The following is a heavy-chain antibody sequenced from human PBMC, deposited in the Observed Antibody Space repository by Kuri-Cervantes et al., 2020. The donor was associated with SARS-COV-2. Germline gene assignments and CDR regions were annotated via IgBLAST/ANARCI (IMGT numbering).Heavy chain of an antibody. CDR1: GYAFTTYG. CDR2: ISGYNDNT. J-gene: IGHJ5*02. D-gene: IGHD2-2*01. Sequence: ASVKVSCKASGYAFTTYGITWVRQAPGQGLEWMGWISGYNDNTKYAQKLQGRVIMTTDTSTNTAYMELRSLRSDDTAVYYCAGDPNVNAHATEGYWFEPWGQGTLVTVSS. CDR3: AGDPNVNAHATEGYWFEP. V-gene: IGHV1-18*01.